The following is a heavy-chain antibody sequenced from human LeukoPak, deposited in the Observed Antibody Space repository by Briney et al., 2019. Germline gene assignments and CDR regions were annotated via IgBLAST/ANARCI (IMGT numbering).Heavy chain of an antibody. CDR2: INPNSGGT. J-gene: IGHJ5*02. D-gene: IGHD4-11*01. CDR3: ARTGPVTGNWFDP. Sequence: ASVKVSCKASGYTFTGYYMHWVRQAPGQGLEWMGWINPNSGGTNYAQKFQGRVTMTRDTSISTAYMELSRLRSDDTAVYYCARTGPVTGNWFDPWGQGTLVTDSS. V-gene: IGHV1-2*02. CDR1: GYTFTGYY.